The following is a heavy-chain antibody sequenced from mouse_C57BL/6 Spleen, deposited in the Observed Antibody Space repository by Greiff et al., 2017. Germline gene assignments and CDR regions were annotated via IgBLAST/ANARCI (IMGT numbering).Heavy chain of an antibody. CDR2: IYPGSGST. Sequence: QVQLQQPGAELVKPGASVKMSCKASGYTFTSYWITWVKQRPGQGLEWIGDIYPGSGSTNYNGKFKGKATLTADKSSSTAYMQLSSLTSEDSAVYFCARSGDGYYHWYFDVWGTGTTVTVSS. CDR1: GYTFTSYW. CDR3: ARSGDGYYHWYFDV. V-gene: IGHV1-55*01. D-gene: IGHD2-3*01. J-gene: IGHJ1*03.